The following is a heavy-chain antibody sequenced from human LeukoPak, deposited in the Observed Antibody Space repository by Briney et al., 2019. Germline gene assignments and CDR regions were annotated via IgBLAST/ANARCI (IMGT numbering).Heavy chain of an antibody. Sequence: GGSLRLSCAASGFTFSSYSMNWVRQAPGKGLEWVSSISSSSSYIYYADSVKGRFTISRDNAKNSLYLQMNSLRAEDTAVYYCARDSRVTIFGGNYGMDVWGQGTTVTVS. D-gene: IGHD3-3*01. CDR2: ISSSSSYI. V-gene: IGHV3-21*01. CDR1: GFTFSSYS. CDR3: ARDSRVTIFGGNYGMDV. J-gene: IGHJ6*02.